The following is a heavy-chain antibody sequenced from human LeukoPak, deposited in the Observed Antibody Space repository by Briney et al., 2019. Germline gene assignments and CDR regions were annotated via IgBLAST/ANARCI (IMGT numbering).Heavy chain of an antibody. CDR1: GGSFSGYY. CDR2: INHSGST. D-gene: IGHD6-19*01. V-gene: IGHV4-34*01. J-gene: IGHJ4*02. CDR3: ARTSSGWYIRTSDY. Sequence: SETLSLTCAVYGGSFSGYYWSWIRQPPGKGLEWIGEINHSGSTNYNPSLKSRVTISVDTSKNQFSLKLSSVTAADTAVYYCARTSSGWYIRTSDYWGQGTLVTVSP.